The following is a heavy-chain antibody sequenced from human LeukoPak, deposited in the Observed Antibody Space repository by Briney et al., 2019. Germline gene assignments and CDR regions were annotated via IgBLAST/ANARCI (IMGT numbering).Heavy chain of an antibody. CDR1: GFTFSSYG. V-gene: IGHV3-30*18. CDR3: AKDYDFWSGYYPTDAFDI. Sequence: GGSLRLSCAASGFTFSSYGMHWVRQAPGKGLGWVAVISYDGSNKYYADSVKGRFTISRDNSKNTLYLQMNSLRAEDTAVYYCAKDYDFWSGYYPTDAFDIWGQGTMVTVSS. J-gene: IGHJ3*02. D-gene: IGHD3-3*01. CDR2: ISYDGSNK.